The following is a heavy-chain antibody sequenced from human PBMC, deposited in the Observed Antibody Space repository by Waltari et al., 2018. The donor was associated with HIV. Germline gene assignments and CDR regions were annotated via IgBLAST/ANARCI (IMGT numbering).Heavy chain of an antibody. D-gene: IGHD4-17*01. J-gene: IGHJ6*02. CDR1: GFTFSSYG. V-gene: IGHV3-30*18. CDR2: KSYDGSNK. Sequence: QVQLVESGGGVVQPGRSLRLSCAASGFTFSSYGMHWVRQAPGKGLEWVVVKSYDGSNKYYADSVKGRFTISRDNSKNTLYLQMNSLRAEDTAVYYCAKDRHGVTIYGMDVWGQGTTVTVSS. CDR3: AKDRHGVTIYGMDV.